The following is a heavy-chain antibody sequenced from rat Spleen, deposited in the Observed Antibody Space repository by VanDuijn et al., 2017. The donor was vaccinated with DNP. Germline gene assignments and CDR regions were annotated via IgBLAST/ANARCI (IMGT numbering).Heavy chain of an antibody. CDR3: ASPNCGSPYYFDY. CDR1: GFTFSNYD. Sequence: EVQLVESGGGLVQPGRSLKLSCAASGFTFSNYDMAWVRQAPTKGLEWVASISTSGGSTYYRDSVKGRFTVSRDNAKSTLYLRMDSLRSEDTATYYCASPNCGSPYYFDYWGQGVMVTVSS. V-gene: IGHV5-25*01. J-gene: IGHJ2*01. CDR2: ISTSGGST. D-gene: IGHD1-3*01.